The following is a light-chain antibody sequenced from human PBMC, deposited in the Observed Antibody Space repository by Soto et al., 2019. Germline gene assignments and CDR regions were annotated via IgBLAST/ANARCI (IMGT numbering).Light chain of an antibody. J-gene: IGLJ1*01. CDR3: SSYTSSRTLAV. Sequence: QSALTQPASVSGSPGQSITISCTGTSSDVGGYNYVSWYQQHPGKAPTLMIYEVNNRPSGVSDRFSGSKSGNTASLTISGLQAEDEAHYYCSSYTSSRTLAVFGTGTKLTVL. CDR2: EVN. V-gene: IGLV2-14*01. CDR1: SSDVGGYNY.